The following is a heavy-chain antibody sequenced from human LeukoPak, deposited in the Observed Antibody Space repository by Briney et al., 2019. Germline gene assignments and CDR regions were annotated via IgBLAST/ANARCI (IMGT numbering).Heavy chain of an antibody. CDR1: GYTLTELS. Sequence: ASVKVSCKVSGYTLTELSMHWVRQAPGKGLEWMGGFDPEDGETIYAQKFQGRVTMTEDTPTDTAYMELSSLRSEDTAVYYCATLGYCTNGVCYHGWFDPWGQGTLVTVSS. V-gene: IGHV1-24*01. CDR2: FDPEDGET. CDR3: ATLGYCTNGVCYHGWFDP. J-gene: IGHJ5*02. D-gene: IGHD2-8*01.